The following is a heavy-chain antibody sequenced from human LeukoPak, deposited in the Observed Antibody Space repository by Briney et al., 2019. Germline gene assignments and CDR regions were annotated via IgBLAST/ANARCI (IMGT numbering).Heavy chain of an antibody. V-gene: IGHV3-48*04. CDR3: AKVKQWLGDYYDYYMDV. Sequence: GGSLRLSCAASGFTFSSYSMNWVRQAPGKGLEWVSYISSSSSTIYYADSVKGRFTISRDNAKNSLYLQMNSLRAEDTAVYYCAKVKQWLGDYYDYYMDVWGKGTTVTVSS. CDR1: GFTFSSYS. D-gene: IGHD6-19*01. CDR2: ISSSSSTI. J-gene: IGHJ6*03.